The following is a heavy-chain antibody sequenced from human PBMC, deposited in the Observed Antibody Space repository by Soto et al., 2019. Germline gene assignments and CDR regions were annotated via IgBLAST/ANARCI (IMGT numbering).Heavy chain of an antibody. Sequence: QVPLVQSGAEVKKPGSSVTVSCKASGGTFSSYAIHWVRQAPGQGLEWMGGIIPMYGPAKYAQRCQGRVTITADESTTTVYMELTSLTSQDTAVYYCARVTSMVRGVIDNWFDPWGHGTRVTVSS. J-gene: IGHJ5*02. D-gene: IGHD3-10*01. CDR1: GGTFSSYA. V-gene: IGHV1-69*01. CDR2: IIPMYGPA. CDR3: ARVTSMVRGVIDNWFDP.